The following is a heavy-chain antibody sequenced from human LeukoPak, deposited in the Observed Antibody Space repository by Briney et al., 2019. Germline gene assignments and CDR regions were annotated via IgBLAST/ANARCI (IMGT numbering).Heavy chain of an antibody. J-gene: IGHJ5*02. Sequence: PSETLSLTCTVSGGSISSSSYYWGWIRQPPGKGLEWIGEINHSGSTNYNPSLKSRVTISVDTPKNQFSLKLSSVTAADTAVYYCARRKPSRKSGSSSWRNWFDPWGQGTLVTVSS. CDR2: INHSGST. V-gene: IGHV4-39*07. CDR3: ARRKPSRKSGSSSWRNWFDP. D-gene: IGHD6-13*01. CDR1: GGSISSSSYY.